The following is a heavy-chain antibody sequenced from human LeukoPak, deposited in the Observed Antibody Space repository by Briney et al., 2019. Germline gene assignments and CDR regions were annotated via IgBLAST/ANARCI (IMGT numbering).Heavy chain of an antibody. D-gene: IGHD6-19*01. CDR3: ARPFLRFSSGWHFDY. CDR1: GGSFSGYY. V-gene: IGHV4-34*01. CDR2: INHSGNT. Sequence: PSETLSLTCAVYGGSFSGYYWSWIRQPPGKGLEWIGEINHSGNTNYNPSLKSRVTISIDTSKNQFSLKLSSVTAADTAIYYCARPFLRFSSGWHFDYWGQGILVTVSS. J-gene: IGHJ4*02.